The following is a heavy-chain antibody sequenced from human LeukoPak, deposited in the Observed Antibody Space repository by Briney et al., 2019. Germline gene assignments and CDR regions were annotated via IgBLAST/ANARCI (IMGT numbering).Heavy chain of an antibody. J-gene: IGHJ6*03. V-gene: IGHV3-23*01. Sequence: GGSLRLSCAASGFTFSSYAMSWVRQAPGKRLEWVSAISGSGGSTYYADSVKGRFTISRDNSKNTLYLQMNSLRAEDTAVYYCAKGPEGYYYYYMDVWGKGTTVTVSS. CDR1: GFTFSSYA. CDR2: ISGSGGST. CDR3: AKGPEGYYYYYMDV.